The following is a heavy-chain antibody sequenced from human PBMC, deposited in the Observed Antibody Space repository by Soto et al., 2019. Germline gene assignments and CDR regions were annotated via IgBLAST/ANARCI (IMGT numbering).Heavy chain of an antibody. CDR1: GFTFSSYW. CDR3: ARVNCSCWSWYHLYY. Sequence: EVQLVESGGGLVQPGGSLRLSCAASGFTFSSYWMHWVRQAPGKGLVWVSRINSDGSSTSYADSVKGRFTISRDNAQNTLYLQMNSLRAEDTTVYYLARVNCSCWSWYHLYYWGQGRLVTVSS. V-gene: IGHV3-74*02. D-gene: IGHD2-15*01. CDR2: INSDGSST. J-gene: IGHJ4*02.